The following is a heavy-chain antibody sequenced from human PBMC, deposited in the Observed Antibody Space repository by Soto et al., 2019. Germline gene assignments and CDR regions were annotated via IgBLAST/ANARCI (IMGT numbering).Heavy chain of an antibody. J-gene: IGHJ4*02. CDR1: GGSFSGYF. Sequence: SETLSLTCAVYGGSFSGYFWSWIRQPPGKGLEWIGEIHHSGSTNCNPSLKSRVTISVDTSKNQFSLKLSSVTAADTAVYYCARGYYYDSSGYSLLWNYWGQGTLVTVSS. V-gene: IGHV4-34*01. CDR2: IHHSGST. CDR3: ARGYYYDSSGYSLLWNY. D-gene: IGHD3-22*01.